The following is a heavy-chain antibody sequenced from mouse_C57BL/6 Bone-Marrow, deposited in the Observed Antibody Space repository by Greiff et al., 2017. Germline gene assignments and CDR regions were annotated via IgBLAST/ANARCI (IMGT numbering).Heavy chain of an antibody. J-gene: IGHJ2*01. CDR1: GYSITSGYY. V-gene: IGHV3-6*01. D-gene: IGHD3-2*02. CDR3: ARDSSGHW. Sequence: EVQLQESGPGLVKPSPSLSLTCSVTGYSITSGYYWNWNRQFPGNNLEWMGYLTYDGSNNYNPTLKNRIPITPDTSNNQSFLKLHSVTTEDTATYDCARDSSGHWWGQGTTLTVSS. CDR2: LTYDGSN.